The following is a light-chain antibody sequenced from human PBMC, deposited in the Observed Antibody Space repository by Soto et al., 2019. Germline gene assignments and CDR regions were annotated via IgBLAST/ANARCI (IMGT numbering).Light chain of an antibody. Sequence: QSVLTQPPSVSAAPGQKVTISCSGSSSNIGNNFVTWYQQLPGTAPKLLIYDNNKRPSGIPDRFSGSQSGTSATLVITGLQTGDEAVYYCGSWDSSLTYVFGTGTKVTVL. V-gene: IGLV1-51*01. CDR2: DNN. J-gene: IGLJ1*01. CDR1: SSNIGNNF. CDR3: GSWDSSLTYV.